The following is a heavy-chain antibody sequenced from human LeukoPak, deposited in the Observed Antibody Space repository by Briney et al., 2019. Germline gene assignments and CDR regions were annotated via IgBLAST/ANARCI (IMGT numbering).Heavy chain of an antibody. CDR2: ISGSGGST. V-gene: IGHV3-23*01. J-gene: IGHJ6*03. CDR1: GFTFSSYA. Sequence: GGSLRLSCAASGFTFSSYAMSWVRQAPGKGLEWVSAISGSGGSTYYADSVKGRFTISRDNSKNTLYLQMNSLRAEDTAVYYCAKDGVEQWLVLSYCYYYMDVWGKGTTVTVSS. CDR3: AKDGVEQWLVLSYCYYYMDV. D-gene: IGHD6-19*01.